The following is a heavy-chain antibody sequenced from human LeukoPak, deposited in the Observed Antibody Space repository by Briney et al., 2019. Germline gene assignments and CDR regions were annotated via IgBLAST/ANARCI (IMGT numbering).Heavy chain of an antibody. D-gene: IGHD3-22*01. Sequence: GGSLRLSCAASGFTFNSYWMHWVRQAPGKGLVWVSRINSDGSSTSYADSVKGRFTISRDNAKNTLYLQMNSLRAEDTAVYYCARDHYYDSSGYYLYYWGQGTLVTVSS. CDR1: GFTFNSYW. CDR3: ARDHYYDSSGYYLYY. V-gene: IGHV3-74*01. CDR2: INSDGSST. J-gene: IGHJ4*02.